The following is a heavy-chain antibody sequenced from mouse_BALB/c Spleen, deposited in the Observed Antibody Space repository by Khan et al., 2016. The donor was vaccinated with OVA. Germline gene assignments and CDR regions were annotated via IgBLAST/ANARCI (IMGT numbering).Heavy chain of an antibody. J-gene: IGHJ3*01. CDR2: IDPSDSET. Sequence: GAELVRPGASVKLSCKASGYTFTSYWMNWVKQRPGHGLEWIGRIDPSDSETHYNQMFNDKATLTVDKSSSTAYMHLSSLTSEDSAVYYCARREKYGYDPSWFAYWGQGTLVTVSA. CDR3: ARREKYGYDPSWFAY. CDR1: GYTFTSYW. V-gene: IGHV1-61*01. D-gene: IGHD2-2*01.